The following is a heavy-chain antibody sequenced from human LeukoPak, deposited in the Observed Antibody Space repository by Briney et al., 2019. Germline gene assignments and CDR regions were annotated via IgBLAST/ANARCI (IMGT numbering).Heavy chain of an antibody. D-gene: IGHD5-12*01. J-gene: IGHJ4*02. CDR2: MNPNSGNT. Sequence: ASVTVSCKASGYTFTSYDINWVRQATGQGLEWMGWMNPNSGNTGYAQKFQGRVTMTRNTSISTAYMELSSLRSEDTAVYYCARAKKWRGYYFDYWGQGTLVTVSS. CDR3: ARAKKWRGYYFDY. V-gene: IGHV1-8*01. CDR1: GYTFTSYD.